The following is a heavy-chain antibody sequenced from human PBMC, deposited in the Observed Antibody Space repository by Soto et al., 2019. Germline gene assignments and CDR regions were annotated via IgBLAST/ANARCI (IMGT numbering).Heavy chain of an antibody. J-gene: IGHJ3*02. CDR2: IWYDGSNK. CDR3: AREGFYYHSSGYYAFDI. CDR1: GFTFSSYG. D-gene: IGHD3-22*01. V-gene: IGHV3-33*01. Sequence: PGGSLRLSCAASGFTFSSYGMHWVRQAPGKGLEWVAVIWYDGSNKYYADSVKGRFTISRDNSKNTLYLQMNSLRAEDTAVYYCAREGFYYHSSGYYAFDIWGQGTMVTVSS.